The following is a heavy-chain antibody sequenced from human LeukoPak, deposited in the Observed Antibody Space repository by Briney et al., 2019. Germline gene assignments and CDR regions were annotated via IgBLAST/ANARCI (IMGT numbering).Heavy chain of an antibody. CDR3: ARYRLPNYYYYMGV. CDR2: ISSSSSTI. J-gene: IGHJ6*03. D-gene: IGHD4-11*01. CDR1: GFTFSSYS. V-gene: IGHV3-48*01. Sequence: GGSLRLSCAASGFTFSSYSMNWVRQAPGKGLEWVSYISSSSSTIYYADSVKGRFTISRDNAKNSLYLQMNSLRAEDTAVYYCARYRLPNYYYYMGVWGKGTTVTVSS.